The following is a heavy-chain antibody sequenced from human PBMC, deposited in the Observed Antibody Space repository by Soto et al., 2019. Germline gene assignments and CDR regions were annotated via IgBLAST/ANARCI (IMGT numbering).Heavy chain of an antibody. CDR3: ARETHSAVNGFSNTPKMSTSTLNTPPGTYYMDV. D-gene: IGHD4-17*01. CDR1: GGSFSGYY. V-gene: IGHV4-34*01. Sequence: QVQLQQWGAGLLKPSETLSLTCAVYGGSFSGYYWSWIRQPPGKGLEWIGEINHSGSTNYNPSLKSRVTISVDTSKNQFSLKLSSVTAADTAVYYCARETHSAVNGFSNTPKMSTSTLNTPPGTYYMDVWGKGTTVTVSS. CDR2: INHSGST. J-gene: IGHJ6*03.